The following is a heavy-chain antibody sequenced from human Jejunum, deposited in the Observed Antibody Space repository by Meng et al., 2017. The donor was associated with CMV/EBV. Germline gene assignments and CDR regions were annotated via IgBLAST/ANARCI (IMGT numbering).Heavy chain of an antibody. J-gene: IGHJ4*02. CDR2: ISPYNGNT. D-gene: IGHD2-21*02. CDR1: GYTFMEHG. CDR3: ARDSSDDYFDY. V-gene: IGHV1-18*01. Sequence: QVLLVQSGPGGQKPGASVKVSCKTSGYTFMEHGISWVRQAPGQGLEWVGWISPYNGNTDSAQKIQGRVTMTTDTSTSTVYLELKNLKSDDTAIYYCARDSSDDYFDYWGQGTLVTVSS.